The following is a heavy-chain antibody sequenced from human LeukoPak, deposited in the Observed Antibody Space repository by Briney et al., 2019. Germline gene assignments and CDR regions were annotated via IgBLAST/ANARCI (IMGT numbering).Heavy chain of an antibody. D-gene: IGHD3-3*01. CDR1: VITFSSYG. Sequence: GGSLRLSCAASVITFSSYGMTWVRQAPGKGLEWVAIILYDGSKNCYVESVKGRFTISRDKSKNTLYLQMNSLRAEDTAVYYCARRDFWSGYLSQPFDYWGQGTLVTVSS. J-gene: IGHJ4*02. CDR3: ARRDFWSGYLSQPFDY. CDR2: ILYDGSKN. V-gene: IGHV3-30*03.